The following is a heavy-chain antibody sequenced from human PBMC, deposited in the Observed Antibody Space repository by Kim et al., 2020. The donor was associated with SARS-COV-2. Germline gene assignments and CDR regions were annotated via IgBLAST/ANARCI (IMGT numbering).Heavy chain of an antibody. D-gene: IGHD2-2*01. V-gene: IGHV1-3*01. J-gene: IGHJ6*02. CDR1: GYTFTSYA. CDR3: ARKAYCSSTSCYAGLVYYYYGMDV. CDR2: INAGNGNT. Sequence: ASVKVSCKASGYTFTSYAMHWVRQAPGQRLEWMGWINAGNGNTKYSQKFQGRVTITRDTSASTAYMELSSLRSEDTAVYYCARKAYCSSTSCYAGLVYYYYGMDVWGQGTTVTVSS.